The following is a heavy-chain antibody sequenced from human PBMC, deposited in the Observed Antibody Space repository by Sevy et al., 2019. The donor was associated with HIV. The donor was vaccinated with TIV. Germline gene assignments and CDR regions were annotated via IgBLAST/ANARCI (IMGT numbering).Heavy chain of an antibody. CDR1: GFTFADYA. V-gene: IGHV3-49*03. D-gene: IGHD3-10*01. CDR2: IRSKANGGTT. J-gene: IGHJ3*02. CDR3: TRDTFYYVSGSDAFDI. Sequence: GGSLRLSCTVSGFTFADYAMTWFRQAPGKGLEWISLIRSKANGGTTEYAPSVRGGFVISRDDSKSIAYLQMNSLKTEDTAMYFCTRDTFYYVSGSDAFDIWGQGTMVTVSS.